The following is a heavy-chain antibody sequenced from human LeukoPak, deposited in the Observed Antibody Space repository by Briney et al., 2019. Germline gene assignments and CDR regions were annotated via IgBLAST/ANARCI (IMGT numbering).Heavy chain of an antibody. CDR1: GGSFSGYY. Sequence: PSETLSLTCAVYGGSFSGYYWSWIRQPPGKGLEWVGEISHSGSTNYNPSLKSRVNISVDTSKNQFSLKLSSVTAADKAVYYCARAAGYSSSWYSGGYWYFDLRGRGTLVTVSS. J-gene: IGHJ2*01. V-gene: IGHV4-34*01. D-gene: IGHD6-13*01. CDR3: ARAAGYSSSWYSGGYWYFDL. CDR2: ISHSGST.